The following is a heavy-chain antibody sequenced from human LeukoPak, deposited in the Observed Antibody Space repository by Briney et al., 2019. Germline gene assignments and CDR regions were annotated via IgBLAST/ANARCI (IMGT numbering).Heavy chain of an antibody. J-gene: IGHJ4*02. CDR1: GFIFSSSA. CDR3: AKDSAKKYDDY. D-gene: IGHD2/OR15-2a*01. CDR2: ISGSDGST. Sequence: GGSLRLSCAASGFIFSSSAMSWVRLAPGKGLEWVSGISGSDGSTYYADSVKGRFTISRDNSKNTLFLQMNSLRAEDTAVYYCAKDSAKKYDDYWGQGTLVTVSS. V-gene: IGHV3-23*01.